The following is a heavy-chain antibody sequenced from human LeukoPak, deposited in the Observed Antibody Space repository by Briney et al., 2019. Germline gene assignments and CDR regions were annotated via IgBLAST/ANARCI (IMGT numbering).Heavy chain of an antibody. CDR1: GFTFSGFA. Sequence: PGGSLRLSCAASGFTSGFTFSGFAMRWVRQAPGKGLEWVSGISGSAFSTYYADSVKGRFTISRDNPESTLYLHMNSLRTEDTAVYYCAKKGRGNDAFDIWGPGTMLTVSS. D-gene: IGHD1-1*01. CDR2: ISGSAFST. J-gene: IGHJ3*02. V-gene: IGHV3-23*01. CDR3: AKKGRGNDAFDI.